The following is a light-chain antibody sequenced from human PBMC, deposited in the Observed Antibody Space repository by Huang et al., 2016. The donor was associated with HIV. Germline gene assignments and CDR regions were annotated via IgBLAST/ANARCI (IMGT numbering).Light chain of an antibody. Sequence: DIQMTQSPSSLSASVGDSVTIPCRASQKISTYLKWYQQKLGKAPKLPIYAASNLQRGVPSRVSASGSGADFSLTISSLQPEDFATYYCQQTSSSPRTFGQGTKVEIK. V-gene: IGKV1-39*01. CDR3: QQTSSSPRT. J-gene: IGKJ1*01. CDR1: QKISTY. CDR2: AAS.